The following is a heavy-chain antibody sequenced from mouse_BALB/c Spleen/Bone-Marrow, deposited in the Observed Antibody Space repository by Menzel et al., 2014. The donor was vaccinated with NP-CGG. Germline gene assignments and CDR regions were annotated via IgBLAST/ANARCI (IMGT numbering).Heavy chain of an antibody. CDR1: GFTFSSYA. Sequence: EVKLQESGGGLVKPGGSLKLSCAASGFTFSSYAMSWVRQTPEKRLEWVASISSGGSTYYPDSVKGRFTISRDNARNILYLQMSSLRSEDTAMYCCAREGGTTAHYYAMDYWGQGTSVTVSS. CDR2: ISSGGST. CDR3: AREGGTTAHYYAMDY. V-gene: IGHV5-6-5*01. J-gene: IGHJ4*01. D-gene: IGHD1-2*01.